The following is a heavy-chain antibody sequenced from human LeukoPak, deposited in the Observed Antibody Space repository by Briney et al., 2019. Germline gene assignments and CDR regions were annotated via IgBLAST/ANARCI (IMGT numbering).Heavy chain of an antibody. CDR1: GITLSNYG. D-gene: IGHD3-10*01. Sequence: GGSLRLSCVVSGITLSNYGMSWVRQAPGKGLEWVAGISDSGGRTNYADSVKGRFTISRDSPKNTLYLQMNSLRAEDTAVYFCAKRGVVVRVILVGFHKEAYYFDSWGQGALVTVSS. CDR2: ISDSGGRT. V-gene: IGHV3-23*01. J-gene: IGHJ4*02. CDR3: AKRGVVVRVILVGFHKEAYYFDS.